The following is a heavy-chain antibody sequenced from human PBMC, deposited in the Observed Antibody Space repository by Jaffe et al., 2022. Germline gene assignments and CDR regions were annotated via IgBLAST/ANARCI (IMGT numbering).Heavy chain of an antibody. CDR2: IYPGDSDT. V-gene: IGHV5-51*03. CDR3: ARGAVAGTFSVFDI. CDR1: GYSFTTYW. D-gene: IGHD6-19*01. Sequence: EVQLVQSGAEVKKSGESLKISCKASGYSFTTYWIGWVRQMPGKGLEWMGIIYPGDSDTRYSPSFQGQVTISADKSITTAYLRWNSLKASDTAMYYCARGAVAGTFSVFDIWGQGTMVTVSS. J-gene: IGHJ3*02.